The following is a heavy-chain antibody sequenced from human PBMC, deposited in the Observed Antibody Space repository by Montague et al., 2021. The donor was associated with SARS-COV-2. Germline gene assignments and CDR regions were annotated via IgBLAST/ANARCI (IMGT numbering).Heavy chain of an antibody. CDR1: GFIFSSYA. D-gene: IGHD2-21*01. Sequence: SLRLSCAASGFIFSSYAMNWVRQAPGKGLEWISYISSSGGGSTKPYTDTVKGRFTISSDNAKNSLYLQMNSLRVEDTAIYYCARDRDWDDWCGMDVWGQGTTVTVSS. CDR2: ISSSGGGSTK. V-gene: IGHV3-48*03. CDR3: ARDRDWDDWCGMDV. J-gene: IGHJ6*02.